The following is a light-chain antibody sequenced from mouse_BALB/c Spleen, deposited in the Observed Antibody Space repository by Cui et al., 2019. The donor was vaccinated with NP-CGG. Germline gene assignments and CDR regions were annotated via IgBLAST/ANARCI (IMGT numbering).Light chain of an antibody. V-gene: IGLV1*01. CDR1: TGAVTTSNY. CDR2: GTN. CDR3: ALWYSNHWV. Sequence: AVVPQKPALTPSPGETVTLTCRSSTGAVTTSNYANWVQEKPDHLFTGLIGGTNNRAPGVPARFSGSLIGDKAALTITGAQTEDEAIYFCALWYSNHWVFGGGTKLTVL. J-gene: IGLJ1*01.